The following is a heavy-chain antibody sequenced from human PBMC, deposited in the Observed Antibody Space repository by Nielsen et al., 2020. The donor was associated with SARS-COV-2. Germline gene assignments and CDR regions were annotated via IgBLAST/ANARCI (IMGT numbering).Heavy chain of an antibody. D-gene: IGHD3-3*01. CDR3: AKDVWSGAHQIGPDY. Sequence: GGSLRLSCVASGFTFSYYAMHWVRQAPGKGLEWVAIVSRDGSDTFYVDSMKGRFTISRDNSKNTVYLQMNSLRAEDTAVYHCAKDVWSGAHQIGPDYWGQGTLVTVSS. CDR1: GFTFSYYA. V-gene: IGHV3-30*02. J-gene: IGHJ4*02. CDR2: VSRDGSDT.